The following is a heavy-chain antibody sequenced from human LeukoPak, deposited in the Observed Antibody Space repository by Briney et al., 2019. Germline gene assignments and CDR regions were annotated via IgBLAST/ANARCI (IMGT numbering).Heavy chain of an antibody. V-gene: IGHV4-59*01. CDR3: ARDSSGWYYFDY. D-gene: IGHD6-19*01. CDR2: IYYSGST. J-gene: IGHJ4*02. Sequence: PSETLSLTCTVSGGSISTYYWTWIRQPPGKGLEWIGYIYYSGSTNYNPSLKSRLTISVDTSKNQFSLKLSSVTAADTAVYYCARDSSGWYYFDYWGQGTLVTVSS. CDR1: GGSISTYY.